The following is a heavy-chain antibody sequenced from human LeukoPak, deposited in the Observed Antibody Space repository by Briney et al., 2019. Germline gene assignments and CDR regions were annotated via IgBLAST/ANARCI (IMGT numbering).Heavy chain of an antibody. V-gene: IGHV3-66*01. Sequence: PGGSLRLSCAASGFTVSSNYMSWVRQAPGKGLEWVSIVYSGGSTYYADSVKGRFTISRDNSKNTLYLQMNSLRAEDTAVYYCASAVALDYWGQGTLVTVSS. CDR3: ASAVALDY. J-gene: IGHJ4*02. CDR1: GFTVSSNY. CDR2: VYSGGST.